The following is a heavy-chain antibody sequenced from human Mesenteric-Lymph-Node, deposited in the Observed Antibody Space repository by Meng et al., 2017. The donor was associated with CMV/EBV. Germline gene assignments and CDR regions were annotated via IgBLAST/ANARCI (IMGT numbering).Heavy chain of an antibody. J-gene: IGHJ6*02. D-gene: IGHD3-3*01. Sequence: GSLRLSCAVSGASISTYYWSWIRQSPEKGLEWIGYIYYSGSTNYNPSLKSRVTISVDTSKNQFSLKLSSVTAADTAVYYCARGDRITIFGVVTDYGMDVWGQGTTVTVSS. V-gene: IGHV4-59*01. CDR2: IYYSGST. CDR1: GASISTYY. CDR3: ARGDRITIFGVVTDYGMDV.